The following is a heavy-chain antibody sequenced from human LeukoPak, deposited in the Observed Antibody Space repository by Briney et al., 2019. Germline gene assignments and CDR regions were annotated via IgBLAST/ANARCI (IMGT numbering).Heavy chain of an antibody. D-gene: IGHD4-23*01. CDR3: TTEPTIVTPFDY. J-gene: IGHJ4*02. CDR2: IKSKTDGGTT. V-gene: IGHV3-15*01. Sequence: GGSLRLSCAASGFTFSNSWMSWVRQAPGKGLEWVGRIKSKTDGGTTDYAAPVKGRFTISRDDSKNTLYLQMNSLKTEDTAAYYCTTEPTIVTPFDYWGQGTLVTVSS. CDR1: GFTFSNSW.